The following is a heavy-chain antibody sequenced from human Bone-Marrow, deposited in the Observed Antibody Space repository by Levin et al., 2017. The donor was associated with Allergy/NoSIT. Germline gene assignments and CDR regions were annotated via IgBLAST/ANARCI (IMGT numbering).Heavy chain of an antibody. CDR2: ISFDGSKR. CDR1: GFTFNSCP. CDR3: AGENPRALNALNI. Sequence: RSGGSLRLSCAASGFTFNSCPMHWVRQAPGKGLEWVAVISFDGSKRYYPDSVKGRFTISRDNSRNTLYLQMNSLTAEDTAVYFCAGENPRALNALNIWGQGTMVTVSS. D-gene: IGHD2-21*01. V-gene: IGHV3-30*04. J-gene: IGHJ3*02.